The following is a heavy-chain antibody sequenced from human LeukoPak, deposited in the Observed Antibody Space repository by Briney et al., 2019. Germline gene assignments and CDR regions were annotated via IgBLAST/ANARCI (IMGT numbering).Heavy chain of an antibody. CDR2: IYSGGST. J-gene: IGHJ4*02. Sequence: GGSLRLSCAASGFTVSSNYMSWVRQAPGKGLEWVSVIYSGGSTYYADSVKGRFTISRDNSKNTLYLQMNSLRAEDTAVYYCARTNGGGSGSYELNYWGQGTLDTVSS. CDR1: GFTVSSNY. CDR3: ARTNGGGSGSYELNY. V-gene: IGHV3-66*01. D-gene: IGHD1-26*01.